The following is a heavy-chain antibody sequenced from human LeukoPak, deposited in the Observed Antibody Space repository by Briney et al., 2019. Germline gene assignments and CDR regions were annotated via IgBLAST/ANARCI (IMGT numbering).Heavy chain of an antibody. D-gene: IGHD1-26*01. J-gene: IGHJ4*02. CDR1: GGSISSYY. CDR2: IYYSGST. Sequence: SETLSLTCTVSGGSISSYYWSWIRQPPGKGLEWIGYIYYSGSTNYNPSLKSRVTISVDTSKNQFSLKLSSVTAADTAVYYCARVTQDSGSSPYFDYWGQGTLVTVSS. V-gene: IGHV4-59*01. CDR3: ARVTQDSGSSPYFDY.